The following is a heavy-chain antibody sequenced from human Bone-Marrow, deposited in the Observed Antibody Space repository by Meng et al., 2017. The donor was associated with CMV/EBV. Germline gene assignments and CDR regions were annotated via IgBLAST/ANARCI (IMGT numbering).Heavy chain of an antibody. V-gene: IGHV4-34*01. CDR3: ARGGVVVNGAPFDY. Sequence: QVRLQQWGAGLLKPSETLSLTCAVYGGSFSGYYWSWIRQPPGKGLEWIGEINHSGSTNYNPSLKSRVTISVDTSKNQFSLKLSSVTAADTAVYYCARGGVVVNGAPFDYWGQGTLVTVSS. CDR1: GGSFSGYY. D-gene: IGHD3-22*01. J-gene: IGHJ4*02. CDR2: INHSGST.